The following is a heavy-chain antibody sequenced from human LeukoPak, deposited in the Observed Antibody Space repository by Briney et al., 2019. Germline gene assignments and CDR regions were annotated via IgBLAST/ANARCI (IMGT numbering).Heavy chain of an antibody. CDR3: ACSTRPLRHYYDSSGYTYDY. CDR1: GGSISSYY. V-gene: IGHV4-4*07. J-gene: IGHJ4*02. Sequence: PSETLSLTCTVSGGSISSYYWSWIRQPAGKGLEWIGRIYTSGSTNYNPSLKSRVTMSVDTSKNQFSLKLSSVTAADTAVYYCACSTRPLRHYYDSSGYTYDYWGQGTLVTVSS. CDR2: IYTSGST. D-gene: IGHD3-22*01.